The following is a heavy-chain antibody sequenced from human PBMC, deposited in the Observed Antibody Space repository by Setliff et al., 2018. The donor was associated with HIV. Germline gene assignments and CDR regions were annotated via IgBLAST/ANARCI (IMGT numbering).Heavy chain of an antibody. J-gene: IGHJ4*02. V-gene: IGHV1-3*03. Sequence: ASVKVSCKASGHTFINYDIHWVRQAPGQRPEWMGRISVGNGDSKYSRASQDRVSITKDTSAHTAYMELTRLRSEDTAVYYCVSPRFYDGTVVWGQGTLVTVSS. CDR2: ISVGNGDS. D-gene: IGHD1-1*01. CDR1: GHTFINYD. CDR3: VSPRFYDGTVV.